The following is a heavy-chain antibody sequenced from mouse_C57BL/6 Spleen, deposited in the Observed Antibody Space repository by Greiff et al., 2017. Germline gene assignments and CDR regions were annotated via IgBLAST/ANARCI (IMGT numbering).Heavy chain of an antibody. CDR1: GFNIKDYY. D-gene: IGHD1-1*01. CDR2: IDPEDGDT. Sequence: VQLQQSGAELVRPGASVKLSCTASGFNIKDYYMHWVKQRPEQGLEWIGRIDPEDGDTDYAPKFQGKATMTADTSSNTAYLQLSSLTSEDTAVYYCTTEGSSSHFYAMDYWGQGTSVTVSS. CDR3: TTEGSSSHFYAMDY. J-gene: IGHJ4*01. V-gene: IGHV14-1*01.